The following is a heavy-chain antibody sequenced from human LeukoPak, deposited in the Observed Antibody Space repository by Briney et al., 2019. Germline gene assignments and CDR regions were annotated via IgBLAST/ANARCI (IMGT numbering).Heavy chain of an antibody. CDR3: ARRGDGYNLLGGGFAFDI. CDR1: GGSISSSSYY. J-gene: IGHJ3*02. D-gene: IGHD5-24*01. V-gene: IGHV4-39*01. CDR2: IYYSGST. Sequence: PSETLSLTCTVSGGSISSSSYYWGWIRQPPGKGLEWIGSIYYSGSTYYNPSLKSRVTISVDTSKNQFSLKLSSVTAADTAVYYCARRGDGYNLLGGGFAFDIWGQGTMVTVSS.